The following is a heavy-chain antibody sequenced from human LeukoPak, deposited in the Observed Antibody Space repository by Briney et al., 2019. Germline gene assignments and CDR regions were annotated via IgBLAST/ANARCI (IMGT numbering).Heavy chain of an antibody. Sequence: GGSLRLSCAASGFTFSSYSVNWVRQAPGKGLEWVSSISTSSSYIYYIDSVKGRFTISRDNAKNSMYLQMNSLGAEDTAVYYCVREPSQGAFDIWGQGTMVTVSS. CDR1: GFTFSSYS. CDR3: VREPSQGAFDI. J-gene: IGHJ3*02. V-gene: IGHV3-21*01. CDR2: ISTSSSYI.